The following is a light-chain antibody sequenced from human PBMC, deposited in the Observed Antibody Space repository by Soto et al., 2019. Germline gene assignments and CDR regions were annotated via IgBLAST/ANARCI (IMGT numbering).Light chain of an antibody. CDR3: CSYADYYTYV. Sequence: QSALTLPRSVSGSPGQSVTISCTGTSSDVDKYNYVSWYQQHPGKAPKLLIYGVSERPSGVPHRFSGSKSGSTASLTISGLQAEDEADYYCCSYADYYTYVFGTGTKLTVL. CDR1: SSDVDKYNY. J-gene: IGLJ1*01. CDR2: GVS. V-gene: IGLV2-11*01.